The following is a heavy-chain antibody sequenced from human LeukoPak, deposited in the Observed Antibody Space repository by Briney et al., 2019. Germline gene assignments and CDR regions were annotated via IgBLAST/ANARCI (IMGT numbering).Heavy chain of an antibody. CDR3: ARAYDSSSWYVGY. J-gene: IGHJ4*02. Sequence: PSETLSLTCAVYGGSFSGFYWSWIRQPPGKGLEWIGEINHSGSTNYNPSLKSRVTISVDTSKNQSSLKLSSVTAADTAVYYCARAYDSSSWYVGYWGQGTLVTVSS. V-gene: IGHV4-34*01. CDR1: GGSFSGFY. CDR2: INHSGST. D-gene: IGHD6-13*01.